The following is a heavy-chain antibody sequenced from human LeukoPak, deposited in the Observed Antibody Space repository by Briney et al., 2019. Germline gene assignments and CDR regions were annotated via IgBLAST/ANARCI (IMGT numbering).Heavy chain of an antibody. Sequence: PGGSLRLSCAASGFTFSSYAMSWVRQAPGKGLEWVSVISGSGGSTYYADSVKGRFTISRDNSKNTLHLQMNSLRAEDTAVYYCAKDRATYCGGDCYPQEFDPWGQGTLVTVSS. CDR2: ISGSGGST. CDR3: AKDRATYCGGDCYPQEFDP. V-gene: IGHV3-23*01. CDR1: GFTFSSYA. J-gene: IGHJ5*02. D-gene: IGHD2-21*02.